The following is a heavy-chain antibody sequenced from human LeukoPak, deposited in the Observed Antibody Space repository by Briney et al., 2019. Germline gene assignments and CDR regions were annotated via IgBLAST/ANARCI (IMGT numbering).Heavy chain of an antibody. V-gene: IGHV3-23*01. CDR2: ISDSGGST. Sequence: GSLRLSCAASGFTFSSYGMHWVRQAPGKGLEWVSTISDSGGSTYYADSLKGRFTISRDNYKNTLYLQMNSLRAEDTAVYYCAKVDYYDSSGNYPNWFDPWGQGTLVTVSS. D-gene: IGHD3-22*01. J-gene: IGHJ5*02. CDR1: GFTFSSYG. CDR3: AKVDYYDSSGNYPNWFDP.